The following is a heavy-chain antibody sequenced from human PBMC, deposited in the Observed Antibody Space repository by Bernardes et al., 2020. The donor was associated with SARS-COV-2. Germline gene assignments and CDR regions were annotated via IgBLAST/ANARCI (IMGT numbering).Heavy chain of an antibody. CDR3: AINMITFGGVIVYAEYFQH. V-gene: IGHV3-23*01. J-gene: IGHJ1*01. D-gene: IGHD3-16*02. CDR2: ISGSGCST. Sequence: VGSPLLSCEASGFPFSKYAMNWLRHAPGNVLDWVSAISGSGCSTYYADSVKGRFTISRDNSKNTLYLQLNSLRAEDTAVYYCAINMITFGGVIVYAEYFQHWGQGSLVTVAS. CDR1: GFPFSKYA.